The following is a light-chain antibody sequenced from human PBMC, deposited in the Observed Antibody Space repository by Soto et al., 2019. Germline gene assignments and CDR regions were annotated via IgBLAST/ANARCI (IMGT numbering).Light chain of an antibody. V-gene: IGKV3-11*01. Sequence: VLTQSPATLSLSPGERATLSCRASQSVSSSLAWYQQKPGQAPRLLIYDASNRATGIPARFSGSGSGTDFTLTISRLEPEDFAVYYCQQRSNWPPITFGQGTRLEIK. CDR2: DAS. J-gene: IGKJ5*01. CDR1: QSVSSS. CDR3: QQRSNWPPIT.